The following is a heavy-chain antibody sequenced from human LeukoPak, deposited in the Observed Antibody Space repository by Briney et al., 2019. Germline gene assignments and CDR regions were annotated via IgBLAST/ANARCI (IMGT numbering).Heavy chain of an antibody. CDR3: ARAGYSSGWYYFDY. CDR1: GFTFSIHA. CDR2: SKNDGRST. V-gene: IGHV3-74*01. Sequence: GGSLRLSCAASGFTFSIHAMNWVRQAPGKGLVWVSRSKNDGRSTSYADSVKGRFTISRDSAKNTLFLQMDSLRAEDTAVYYCARAGYSSGWYYFDYWGQGTLVTVSS. D-gene: IGHD6-19*01. J-gene: IGHJ4*02.